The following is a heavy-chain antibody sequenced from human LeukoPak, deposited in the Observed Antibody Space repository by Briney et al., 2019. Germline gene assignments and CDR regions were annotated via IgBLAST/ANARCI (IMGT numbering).Heavy chain of an antibody. Sequence: GGSLRLSCAVSGITFSRYWMSWVRQAPGKGLEWVANIAHDGSEKYYVDSVRGRFAISRDNAKNSLYLQMNRLRSEDTALYYCARDRYYDFWSGYTFDSWGQGTLVTVSS. CDR3: ARDRYYDFWSGYTFDS. CDR2: IAHDGSEK. V-gene: IGHV3-7*01. D-gene: IGHD3-3*01. CDR1: GITFSRYW. J-gene: IGHJ4*02.